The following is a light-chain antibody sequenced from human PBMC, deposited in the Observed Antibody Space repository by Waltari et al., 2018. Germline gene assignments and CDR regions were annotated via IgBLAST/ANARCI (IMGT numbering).Light chain of an antibody. CDR2: EVS. Sequence: QSALTQPASVSGSPGQSITISCTGTSSDVGAYNYVSWYQQHPGKAPKLMIYEVSNRPSGLSNRFSGSKSGNTASLTSSGLQAEDEADYYCSSYTTSSTVVFGGGTKLTVL. J-gene: IGLJ2*01. CDR1: SSDVGAYNY. V-gene: IGLV2-14*01. CDR3: SSYTTSSTVV.